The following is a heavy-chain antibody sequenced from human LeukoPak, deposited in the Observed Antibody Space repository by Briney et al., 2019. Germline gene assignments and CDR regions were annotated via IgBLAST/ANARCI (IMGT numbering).Heavy chain of an antibody. CDR2: IYYSGST. V-gene: IGHV4-39*07. Sequence: SETLSLTCTVSGGSISSSSYYWGWIRQPPGKGLEWIGSIYYSGSTYYNPSLKSRVTVSVDTSKNQFSLKLSSVTAADTAVYYCARRCGGSCFDYWGQGTLVTVSS. J-gene: IGHJ4*02. CDR3: ARRCGGSCFDY. CDR1: GGSISSSSYY. D-gene: IGHD2-15*01.